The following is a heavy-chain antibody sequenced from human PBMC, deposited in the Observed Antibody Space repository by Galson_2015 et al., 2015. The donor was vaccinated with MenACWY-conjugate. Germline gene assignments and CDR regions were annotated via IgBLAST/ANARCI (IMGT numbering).Heavy chain of an antibody. J-gene: IGHJ4*02. CDR1: GYSFTNYW. CDR3: ARLPGRGAVTIILGYDY. D-gene: IGHD4-17*01. V-gene: IGHV5-51*03. Sequence: QSGAEVKKPGESLKISCKGSGYSFTNYWIGWVRQMPGKGLEWMGIIYPGDSDTRYSPSFQGQVTISADKSISTAYLQWSSLKASDTAMYYCARLPGRGAVTIILGYDYWGQGTLVTVSS. CDR2: IYPGDSDT.